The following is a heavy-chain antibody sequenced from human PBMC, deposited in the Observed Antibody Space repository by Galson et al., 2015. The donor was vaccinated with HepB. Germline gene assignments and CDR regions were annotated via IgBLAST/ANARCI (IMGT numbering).Heavy chain of an antibody. D-gene: IGHD6-13*01. CDR1: GYSFTSYW. V-gene: IGHV5-51*03. J-gene: IGHJ5*02. CDR3: GRWPSTPRIPETGMKWFDP. Sequence: QSGAEVKKPGESLKISCQGSGYSFTSYWIAWVRQMPGKGLERIGIIYPGDSDTIYSPSFQGQVTISVDMSISTAYLQWSSLKASDTAMYYCGRWPSTPRIPETGMKWFDPWGQGTLVTVSS. CDR2: IYPGDSDT.